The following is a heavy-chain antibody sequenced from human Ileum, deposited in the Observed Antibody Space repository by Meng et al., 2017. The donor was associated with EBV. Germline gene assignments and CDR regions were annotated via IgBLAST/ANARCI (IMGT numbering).Heavy chain of an antibody. Sequence: QVQLQQWGAGLLKPSETFSLTCAVYGGFFSGYYWSWIRQSPGKGLEWIGEINHSGSTNYNPSLKSRVTISVDTSKNQFSLKLTSVTAADTAVYYCAREARSSGYHPGIGPWGQGTLVTVSS. CDR2: INHSGST. CDR3: AREARSSGYHPGIGP. V-gene: IGHV4-34*02. D-gene: IGHD3-22*01. J-gene: IGHJ5*02. CDR1: GGFFSGYY.